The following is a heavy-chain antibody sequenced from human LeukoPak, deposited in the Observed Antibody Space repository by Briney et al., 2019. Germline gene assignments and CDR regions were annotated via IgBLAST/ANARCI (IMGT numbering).Heavy chain of an antibody. CDR3: AREAVYSSSWYWFDP. D-gene: IGHD6-13*01. Sequence: GGSLRLSCAVSGFTLSNYWVHWVRQVPGKGLVWVSRINGDGSVTSYADSVKGRFTVSRDNAKNTLFLQMNSLRAEDTAVYYCAREAVYSSSWYWFDPWGQGTLVTVSS. J-gene: IGHJ5*02. V-gene: IGHV3-74*01. CDR1: GFTLSNYW. CDR2: INGDGSVT.